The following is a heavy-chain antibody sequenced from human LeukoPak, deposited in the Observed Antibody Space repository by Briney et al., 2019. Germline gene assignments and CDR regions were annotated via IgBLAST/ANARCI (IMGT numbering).Heavy chain of an antibody. CDR1: GFTFSSYA. Sequence: TGGSLRLSCAASGFTFSSYAMSWVRQAPGEGLDWVSGISGSGGSTYYAGSVKGRFTISRDNSKNTLYLQMNSLRAEDTAVYYCANLLGYCSGGSCYSSVYWGQGTLVTVSS. D-gene: IGHD2-15*01. J-gene: IGHJ4*02. V-gene: IGHV3-23*01. CDR3: ANLLGYCSGGSCYSSVY. CDR2: ISGSGGST.